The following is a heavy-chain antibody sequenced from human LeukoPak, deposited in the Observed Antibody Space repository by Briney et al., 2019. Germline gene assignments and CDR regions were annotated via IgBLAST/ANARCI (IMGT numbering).Heavy chain of an antibody. CDR2: INHSGST. CDR3: ARGRVRGYYDY. CDR1: GGSISSYY. Sequence: SETLSLTCTVSGGSISSYYWTWIRQPPGKGLEWIGEINHSGSTDYNPSLKSRVTISVDTSKNQFSLKLTSVTAADTAVYYCARGRVRGYYDYWGQGTLVTFSS. J-gene: IGHJ4*02. V-gene: IGHV4-34*01. D-gene: IGHD4/OR15-4a*01.